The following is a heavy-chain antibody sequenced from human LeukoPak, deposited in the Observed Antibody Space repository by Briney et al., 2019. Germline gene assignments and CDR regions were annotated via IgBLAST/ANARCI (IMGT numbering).Heavy chain of an antibody. CDR1: GGSFSGYY. CDR2: INPSGST. Sequence: PSETLSLTCAVYGGSFSGYYRSWIRQPPGKGLEWIGEINPSGSTNYNPSLKSRVTISVETSKNQFSLKLSSVTDADTAVYYCARVGGSRGYSYGYYYYMDVWGKGTTVTVSS. V-gene: IGHV4-34*01. D-gene: IGHD5-18*01. CDR3: ARVGGSRGYSYGYYYYMDV. J-gene: IGHJ6*03.